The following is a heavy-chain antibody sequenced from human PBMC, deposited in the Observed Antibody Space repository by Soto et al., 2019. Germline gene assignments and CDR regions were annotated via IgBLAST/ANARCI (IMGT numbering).Heavy chain of an antibody. J-gene: IGHJ4*02. CDR2: ISGSGGST. D-gene: IGHD6-19*01. Sequence: GGSLRLSCAASGFTFSTYIMSWVRQAPGKGLEWVSIISGSGGSTYYADSVKGRFTISRDNSKNTLYLQMNSLRAEDTALYHCAKRFDSTGWYSPYSYFDYWGQGTLVTVSS. CDR1: GFTFSTYI. CDR3: AKRFDSTGWYSPYSYFDY. V-gene: IGHV3-23*01.